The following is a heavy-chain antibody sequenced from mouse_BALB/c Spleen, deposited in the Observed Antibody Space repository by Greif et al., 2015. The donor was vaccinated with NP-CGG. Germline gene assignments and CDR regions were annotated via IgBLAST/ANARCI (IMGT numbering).Heavy chain of an antibody. CDR3: ARRAGGCGRGCVDC. CDR1: GFSLSTSGMG. Sequence: QVTLKVCGPGILKPSQTLSLTCSFSGFSLSTSGMGVGWIRQPSGKGLEWLAHIWWDDDKYYNPSLKSQLTISKDTSXNRVFLKVGGVEAADAGAYYCARRAGGCGRGCVDCWGRGTALAVSS. J-gene: IGHJ2*01. CDR2: IWWDDDK. V-gene: IGHV8-8*01. D-gene: IGHD1-1*01.